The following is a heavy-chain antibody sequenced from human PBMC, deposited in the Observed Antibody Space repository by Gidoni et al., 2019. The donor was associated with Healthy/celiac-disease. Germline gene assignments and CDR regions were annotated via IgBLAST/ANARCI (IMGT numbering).Heavy chain of an antibody. CDR3: ARERWGITMIGDRLDAFDI. CDR2: IYTSGST. CDR1: GGSISSYY. V-gene: IGHV4-4*07. D-gene: IGHD3-22*01. Sequence: QVQLQESGPGLVKPSETLSLTCTGSGGSISSYYWSWIRQPAGKGLEWIGRIYTSGSTNYNPSLKSRVTMSVDTSKNQFSLKLSSVTAADTAVYYCARERWGITMIGDRLDAFDIWGQGTMVTVSS. J-gene: IGHJ3*02.